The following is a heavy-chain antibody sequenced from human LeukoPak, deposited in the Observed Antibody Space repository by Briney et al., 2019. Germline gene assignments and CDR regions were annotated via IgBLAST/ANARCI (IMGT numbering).Heavy chain of an antibody. CDR2: IYYSGST. CDR3: ARGYDFWSGYSPYYFDY. CDR1: GGSISSSSYY. V-gene: IGHV4-39*07. Sequence: SETLSLTCTVSGGSISSSSYYWGWIRQPPGKGLEWIGSIYYSGSTYYNPSLKSRVTISVDTSKNQFSLKLSFVTAADTAVYYCARGYDFWSGYSPYYFDYWGQGTLVTVSS. J-gene: IGHJ4*02. D-gene: IGHD3-3*01.